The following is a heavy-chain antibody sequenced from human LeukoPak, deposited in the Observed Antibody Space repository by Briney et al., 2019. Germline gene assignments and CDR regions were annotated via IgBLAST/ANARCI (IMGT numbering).Heavy chain of an antibody. V-gene: IGHV3-74*01. CDR1: GFTFGNYW. D-gene: IGHD3-10*01. CDR2: INRDGSIT. Sequence: GGSLRLSCAASGFTFGNYWLHWVRQAPGKGLVWVSRINRDGSITKYVDSVKGRFTVSRDNAKNTLDLQMNSLRAEDTAVYYCARDKKSGESSEIDYWGQGTLVTVSS. J-gene: IGHJ4*02. CDR3: ARDKKSGESSEIDY.